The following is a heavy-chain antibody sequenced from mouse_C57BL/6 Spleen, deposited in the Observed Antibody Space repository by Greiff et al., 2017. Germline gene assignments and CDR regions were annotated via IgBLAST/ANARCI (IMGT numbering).Heavy chain of an antibody. CDR3: ARDEGWFAY. V-gene: IGHV3-6*01. CDR2: ISYDGSN. J-gene: IGHJ3*01. Sequence: EVKLQESGPGLVKPSQSLSLTCSVTGYSIPSGYSWNWIRPFPGNTLEWMGYISYDGSNTYHPSLKNRISITRDTSKNQFFLKLNSVTTEDTATYYCARDEGWFAYWGQGTLVTVSA. CDR1: GYSIPSGYS.